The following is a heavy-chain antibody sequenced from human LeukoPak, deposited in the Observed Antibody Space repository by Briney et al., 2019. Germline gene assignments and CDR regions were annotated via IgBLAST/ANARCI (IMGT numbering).Heavy chain of an antibody. D-gene: IGHD6-13*01. CDR3: AKVGSSSWYYFDY. Sequence: PGGSLRLSCAASGFTFSSYAMSWVRQAPGKGLEWVSAISGSGGSTYYADSVKGRLTISRDNSKNTLYLQMNSLRAEDTAAYYCAKVGSSSWYYFDYWGQGTLVTVSS. CDR2: ISGSGGST. CDR1: GFTFSSYA. J-gene: IGHJ4*02. V-gene: IGHV3-23*01.